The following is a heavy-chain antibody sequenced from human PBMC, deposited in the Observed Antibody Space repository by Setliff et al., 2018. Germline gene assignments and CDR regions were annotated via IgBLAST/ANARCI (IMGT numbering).Heavy chain of an antibody. CDR3: ARDPRDGSSSPMADN. CDR1: GFTFSSHW. J-gene: IGHJ4*02. Sequence: GGSLRLSCAASGFTFSSHWMHWVRQVPGKGLAWVSQINPDVTTTYYADSVKGRFTISRDNAKTTLYLQMNSLRVEDTAVYFCARDPRDGSSSPMADNWGQGTLVTVSS. V-gene: IGHV3-74*01. D-gene: IGHD3-10*01. CDR2: INPDVTTT.